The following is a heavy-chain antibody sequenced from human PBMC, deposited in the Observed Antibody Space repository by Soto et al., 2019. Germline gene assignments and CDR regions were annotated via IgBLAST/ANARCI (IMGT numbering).Heavy chain of an antibody. CDR1: GYTFTSYY. Sequence: ASVKVSCKASGYTFTSYYMHWVRQAPGQGLEWMGIINPSGGSTSYAQKFQGRVTMTRDTSTSTVYMELSSVRSEDTAVYYCARLPLITIFGVVIMGSDYYYGMDVWGQGTTVTVSS. J-gene: IGHJ6*02. V-gene: IGHV1-46*01. CDR2: INPSGGST. CDR3: ARLPLITIFGVVIMGSDYYYGMDV. D-gene: IGHD3-3*01.